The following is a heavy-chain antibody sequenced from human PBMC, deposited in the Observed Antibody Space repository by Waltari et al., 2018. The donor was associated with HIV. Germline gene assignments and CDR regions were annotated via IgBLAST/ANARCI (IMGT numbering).Heavy chain of an antibody. D-gene: IGHD6-19*01. V-gene: IGHV3-33*01. J-gene: IGHJ4*02. CDR3: ARDPGTLLIAVAGAFDY. Sequence: QVQLVASGGGVVRSGRPLRLSCAASGFSVSSYCMPWVRQAPGKGLEWVAVIWHDGSKKYYAGSVKGRFTVSRDTSKNTLYLEMNRLRAEDTAVYHCARDPGTLLIAVAGAFDYWGPGIPVTVSS. CDR2: IWHDGSKK. CDR1: GFSVSSYC.